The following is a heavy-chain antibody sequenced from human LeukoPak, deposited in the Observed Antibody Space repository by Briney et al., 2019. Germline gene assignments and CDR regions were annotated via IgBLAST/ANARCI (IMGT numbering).Heavy chain of an antibody. CDR2: ISGSGGST. Sequence: GGSLRLSCTTSGFTFGDYAMSWFRQAPGKGLEWVSAISGSGGSTYYADSVKGRFTISRDNSKNTLYLQMNSLRAEDTAVYYCAKATRDYYDSSGYYYSGDYYYYYMDVWGKGTTVTVSS. D-gene: IGHD3-22*01. CDR3: AKATRDYYDSSGYYYSGDYYYYYMDV. CDR1: GFTFGDYA. J-gene: IGHJ6*03. V-gene: IGHV3-23*01.